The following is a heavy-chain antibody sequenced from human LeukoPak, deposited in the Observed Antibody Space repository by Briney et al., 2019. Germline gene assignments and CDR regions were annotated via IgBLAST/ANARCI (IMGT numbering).Heavy chain of an antibody. V-gene: IGHV1-69*05. CDR2: IIPIFGTA. CDR3: AREITIFGVVQRFDY. CDR1: GGTFSSYA. Sequence: SVKVSCKASGGTFSSYAISWVRQAPGQGLEWMGRIIPIFGTANYAQKFQGRVTITTDESKSTAYMELSSLRSADTAVYYCAREITIFGVVQRFDYWGQGTLVTVSS. D-gene: IGHD3-3*01. J-gene: IGHJ4*02.